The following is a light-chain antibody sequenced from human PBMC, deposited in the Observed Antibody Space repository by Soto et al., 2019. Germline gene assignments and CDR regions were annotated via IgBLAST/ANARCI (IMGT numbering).Light chain of an antibody. CDR1: QGITTY. J-gene: IGKJ3*01. V-gene: IGKV1-9*01. Sequence: DIQLTQSPSFLSASVGDRVTITCRASQGITTYLAWYQQKPGEAPNLLIYDASTLHSGVPSRFSGSGSGTEFTLTISSLQPEDFATYYCQELNSYPLFTFGPGTKVDIK. CDR2: DAS. CDR3: QELNSYPLFT.